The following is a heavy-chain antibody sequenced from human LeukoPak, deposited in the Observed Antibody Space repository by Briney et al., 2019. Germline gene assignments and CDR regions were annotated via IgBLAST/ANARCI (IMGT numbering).Heavy chain of an antibody. V-gene: IGHV1-18*01. D-gene: IGHD2-2*01. CDR2: ISGYNGNT. Sequence: ASVKVSCKTSGYTFSNYGLSWVRQAPGQGLEWVGWISGYNGNTNYAQKVQGRVTMTTDTSTSTAYMELRSLTSDDTAVHYCARDRCSSSSCYFDYWGQGTLVTVSS. J-gene: IGHJ4*02. CDR3: ARDRCSSSSCYFDY. CDR1: GYTFSNYG.